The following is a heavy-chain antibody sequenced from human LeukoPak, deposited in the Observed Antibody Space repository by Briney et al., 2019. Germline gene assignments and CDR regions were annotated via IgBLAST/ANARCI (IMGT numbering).Heavy chain of an antibody. D-gene: IGHD3-22*01. CDR1: GFTFSSYG. CDR3: AKEGYYYDSSGYYFDY. J-gene: IGHJ4*02. V-gene: IGHV3-30*02. CDR2: IRYDGSNK. Sequence: QPGGSLRLSCAASGFTFSSYGTHWVRQAPGKGLEWVAFIRYDGSNKYYADSVKGRFTISRDNSKNTLYLQMNSLRAEDTAVYYCAKEGYYYDSSGYYFDYWGQGTLVTVSS.